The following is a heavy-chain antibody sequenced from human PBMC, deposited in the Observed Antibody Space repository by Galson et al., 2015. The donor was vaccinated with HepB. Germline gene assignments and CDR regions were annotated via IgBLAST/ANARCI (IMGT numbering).Heavy chain of an antibody. J-gene: IGHJ6*02. V-gene: IGHV1-2*02. CDR2: IDPSFGDT. Sequence: SVKVSCKASGYTFTDYYVHWVRQAPGQGLEWVGWIDPSFGDTKYAQKFQGKVTMTRDTSINTVYMEVSGLRSDDTAVYYCARQYHVTRSYYYALDMWGQGTTVTVSS. CDR3: ARQYHVTRSYYYALDM. CDR1: GYTFTDYY. D-gene: IGHD2-2*01.